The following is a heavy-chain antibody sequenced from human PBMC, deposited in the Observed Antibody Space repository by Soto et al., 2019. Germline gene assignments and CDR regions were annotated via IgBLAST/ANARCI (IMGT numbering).Heavy chain of an antibody. CDR2: ISYDGSNK. J-gene: IGHJ3*02. Sequence: QVQLVESGGGVVQPGRSLRLSCAASGFTFSSYAMHWVRQAPGKGLEWVAVISYDGSNKYYADSVKGRFTISRDNSKNALDLQISGLRAECKAVYYWARVREMATIGGSDAFDIWGQGTMVTVSS. V-gene: IGHV3-30-3*01. CDR1: GFTFSSYA. D-gene: IGHD5-12*01. CDR3: ARVREMATIGGSDAFDI.